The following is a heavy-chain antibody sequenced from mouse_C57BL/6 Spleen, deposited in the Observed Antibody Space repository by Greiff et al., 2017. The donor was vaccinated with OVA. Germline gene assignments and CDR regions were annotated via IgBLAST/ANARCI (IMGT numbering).Heavy chain of an antibody. CDR3: ARLNYYLDY. Sequence: EVKLKEAGGGLGQPGGSLSLSCAASGFTFTDYYMSWVRQPPGKALEWLGFIRNKANGYTTEYSASVKGRFTISRDNSQSILYLQMNALRAEDSATYYCARLNYYLDYWGQGTTLTVSS. V-gene: IGHV7-3*01. CDR2: IRNKANGYTT. CDR1: GFTFTDYY. J-gene: IGHJ2*01.